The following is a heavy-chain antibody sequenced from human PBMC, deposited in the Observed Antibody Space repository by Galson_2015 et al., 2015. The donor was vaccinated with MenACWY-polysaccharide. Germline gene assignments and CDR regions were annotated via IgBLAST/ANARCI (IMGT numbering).Heavy chain of an antibody. V-gene: IGHV3-7*01. J-gene: IGHJ4*01. Sequence: SLRLSCAASGFTFNDFWLSWVRQAPGKGLEWVANITQYGSEKYYVDSVKGRFTISRDNAKNSLYLQMNSLRAEDTAVYYCARDGGRTIGTTQRGYWGHGTLVTVSS. D-gene: IGHD1-1*01. CDR1: GFTFNDFW. CDR2: ITQYGSEK. CDR3: ARDGGRTIGTTQRGY.